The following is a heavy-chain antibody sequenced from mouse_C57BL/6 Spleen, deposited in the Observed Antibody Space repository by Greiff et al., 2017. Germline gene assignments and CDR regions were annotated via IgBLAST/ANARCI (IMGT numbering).Heavy chain of an antibody. V-gene: IGHV14-2*01. Sequence: VQLQQSGAELVKPGASVKLSCTASGFNIKDYYMHWVKQRTEQGLEWIGRIDPEDGETKYARKFQGKATITADTSSNTAYLQLSSLTSEDYAVNYCAEGRDWFAYWGQGTLVTVSA. CDR3: AEGRDWFAY. CDR2: IDPEDGET. J-gene: IGHJ3*01. CDR1: GFNIKDYY.